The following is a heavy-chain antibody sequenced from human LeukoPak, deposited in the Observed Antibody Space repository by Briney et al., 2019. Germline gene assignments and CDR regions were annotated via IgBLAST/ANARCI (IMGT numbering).Heavy chain of an antibody. Sequence: GGSLRFSCAASGFTFSSYDMHWVRQATGKGLEWVSVIGTVGDTYYSDSVKGRFTISRENAKNCLYLQMNSLRVGDTAVYYCARGPLVGTTNYYFDYWGQGTLVTVSS. D-gene: IGHD2/OR15-2a*01. CDR3: ARGPLVGTTNYYFDY. CDR1: GFTFSSYD. J-gene: IGHJ4*02. CDR2: IGTVGDT. V-gene: IGHV3-13*01.